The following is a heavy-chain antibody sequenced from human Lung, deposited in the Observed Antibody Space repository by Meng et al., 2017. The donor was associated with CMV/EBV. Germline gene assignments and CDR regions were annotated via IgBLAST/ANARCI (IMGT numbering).Heavy chain of an antibody. CDR1: GFKFSTSW. CDR2: VKEDGSAK. CDR3: SRDMLDY. J-gene: IGHJ4*02. Sequence: GEXXKISCAASGFKFSTSWMNWVRQAPGKGLEWVANVKEDGSAKFYVDSVKGRFTISRDNAENTLYLQMNSLRAEDTAFYYCSRDMLDYWGQG. D-gene: IGHD3-10*02. V-gene: IGHV3-7*01.